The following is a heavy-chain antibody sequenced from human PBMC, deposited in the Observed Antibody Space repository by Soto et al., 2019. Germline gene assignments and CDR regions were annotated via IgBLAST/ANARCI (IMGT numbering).Heavy chain of an antibody. J-gene: IGHJ6*03. CDR1: GFSLSNARMG. V-gene: IGHV2-26*01. CDR2: IFSNDEK. D-gene: IGHD3-10*01. Sequence: SGPTLVNPTETLTLTCTVSGFSLSNARMGVSWIRQPPGKALEWLAHIFSNDEKSYSTSLKSRLTISKDTSKSQVVLTMTNMDPVDTATYYCARIPDYFGSGADPRFWRPHYYLLDVWGKGTTVTVSS. CDR3: ARIPDYFGSGADPRFWRPHYYLLDV.